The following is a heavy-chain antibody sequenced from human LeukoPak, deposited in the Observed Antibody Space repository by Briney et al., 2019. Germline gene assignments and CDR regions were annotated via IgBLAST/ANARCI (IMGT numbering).Heavy chain of an antibody. CDR2: IHYSGST. J-gene: IGHJ4*02. CDR1: GGSITSYY. V-gene: IGHV4-59*01. CDR3: AGDKVPGDY. Sequence: SETLSLTCTVSGGSITSYYWNWIRQPPGKGLEWIGYIHYSGSTDYNPSLKSRVTISVDTSKNQFSLNLRSVTAADTAVNYCAGDKVPGDYWDQGTLVTVSS.